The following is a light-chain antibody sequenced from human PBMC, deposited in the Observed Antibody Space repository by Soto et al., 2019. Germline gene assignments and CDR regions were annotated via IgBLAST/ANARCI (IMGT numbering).Light chain of an antibody. CDR2: EGS. Sequence: QSALTQPASVSGSPGQSITISCTGTSSDVGSYNLVSWYQQHPGKAPKLMIYEGSKRPSGVSNRFSGSKSGNTASLTISGLQAEDEADYYCCSYAGSSIGGGTKLTVL. V-gene: IGLV2-23*01. CDR1: SSDVGSYNL. J-gene: IGLJ2*01. CDR3: CSYAGSS.